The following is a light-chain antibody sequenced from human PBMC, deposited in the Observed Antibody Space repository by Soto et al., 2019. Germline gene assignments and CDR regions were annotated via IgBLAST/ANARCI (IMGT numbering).Light chain of an antibody. CDR1: SSNIGAGYD. J-gene: IGLJ3*02. CDR3: QSYDSSLSASV. CDR2: GNN. Sequence: QSVLTQPPSVSGAPGQRVTISCTGISSNIGAGYDVHWYQQLPGTAPKLLIYGNNNRPSGVPDRFSGSKSGTSASLAITGLQAEDEADYYCQSYDSSLSASVFGGGTKLTVL. V-gene: IGLV1-40*01.